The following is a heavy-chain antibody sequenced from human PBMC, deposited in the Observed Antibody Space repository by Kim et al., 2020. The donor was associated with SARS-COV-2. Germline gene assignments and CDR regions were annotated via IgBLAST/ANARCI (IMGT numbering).Heavy chain of an antibody. CDR3: VRDPTDIVVVEGAPKGYYFGMDV. J-gene: IGHJ6*02. V-gene: IGHV3-30*04. CDR2: MSFGGSDK. D-gene: IGHD2-15*01. Sequence: GGSLRLSCAASGFDFYTYAMHWVRQAPGKGLEWVAVMSFGGSDKYFADAVKGRFTMSTDSSKNTAFLEMNNLRAEDTAVYYCVRDPTDIVVVEGAPKGYYFGMDVWGQGTTVTVSS. CDR1: GFDFYTYA.